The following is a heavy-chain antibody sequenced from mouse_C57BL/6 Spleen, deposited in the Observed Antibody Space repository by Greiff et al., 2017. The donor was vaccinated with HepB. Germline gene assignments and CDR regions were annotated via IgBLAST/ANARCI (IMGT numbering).Heavy chain of an antibody. CDR3: ARSGTTDAWFAY. J-gene: IGHJ3*01. V-gene: IGHV5-15*01. D-gene: IGHD1-1*01. Sequence: DVKLQESGGGLVQPGGSLKLSCAASGFTFSDYGMAWVRQAPRKGPEWVAFISNLAYSIYYADTVTGRFTISRENAKNTLYLEMSSLRSEDTAMYYCARSGTTDAWFAYWGQGTLVTVSA. CDR2: ISNLAYSI. CDR1: GFTFSDYG.